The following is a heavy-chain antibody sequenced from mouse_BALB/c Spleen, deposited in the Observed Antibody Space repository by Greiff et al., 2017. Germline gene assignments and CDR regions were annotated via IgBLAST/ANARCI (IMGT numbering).Heavy chain of an antibody. CDR1: GFDFSRYW. Sequence: EVMLVESGGGLVQPGGSLNLSCAASGFDFSRYWMSWARQAPGKGQEWIGEINPGSSTINYTPSLKDKFIISRDNAKNTLYLQMSKVRSEDTALYYCARLGTTAGYFDVWGAGTTVTVSS. D-gene: IGHD1-2*01. V-gene: IGHV4-2*02. J-gene: IGHJ1*01. CDR3: ARLGTTAGYFDV. CDR2: INPGSSTI.